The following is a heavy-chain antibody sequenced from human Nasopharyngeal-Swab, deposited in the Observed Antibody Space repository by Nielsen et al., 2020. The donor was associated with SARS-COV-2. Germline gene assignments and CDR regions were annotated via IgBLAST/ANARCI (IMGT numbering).Heavy chain of an antibody. D-gene: IGHD4-17*01. CDR1: GFTFSTYW. CDR3: VRDAPAHYGAFY. Sequence: GESLKISCAASGFTFSTYWMHWVRQPPGKGLLWVSRIDTDGTITDYADSVKGRFTISRDNAKNTLYLQMNSLRAEDTAVYYCVRDAPAHYGAFYWGRGTLVTVSS. CDR2: IDTDGTIT. V-gene: IGHV3-74*01. J-gene: IGHJ4*02.